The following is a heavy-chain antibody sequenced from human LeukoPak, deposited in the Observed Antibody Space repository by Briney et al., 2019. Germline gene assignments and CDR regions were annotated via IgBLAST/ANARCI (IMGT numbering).Heavy chain of an antibody. CDR2: ISWNSGTM. CDR1: GFTFRSYE. J-gene: IGHJ4*02. CDR3: AKRSAAGTVGYFDY. Sequence: GGSLRLSCEDSGFTFRSYEMNWVRQAPGKGLEWVSGISWNSGTMYYADSVKGRFTISRDDAKNSLYLQMNSLRAEDTALYYCAKRSAAGTVGYFDYWGQGTLVTVSS. D-gene: IGHD6-13*01. V-gene: IGHV3-9*01.